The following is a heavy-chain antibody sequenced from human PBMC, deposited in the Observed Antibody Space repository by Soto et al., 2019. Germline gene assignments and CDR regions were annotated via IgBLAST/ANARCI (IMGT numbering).Heavy chain of an antibody. J-gene: IGHJ4*02. V-gene: IGHV3-23*01. CDR1: GFTFSSYA. CDR2: ISGSGGST. CDR3: XXXXXXXXXXXG. Sequence: EVQLLESGGGLVQPGGSLRLSCAASGFTFSSYAMSWVRQAPGKGLEWVSAISGSGGSTYYADSVKGRFTISRDNSKNTLYLQMNSVRAEDTAXXXXXXXXXXXXXXXGXGQGTLVTVSS.